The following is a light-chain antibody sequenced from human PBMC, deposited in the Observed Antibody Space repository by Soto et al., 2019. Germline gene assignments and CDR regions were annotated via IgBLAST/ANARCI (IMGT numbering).Light chain of an antibody. CDR1: QSVSSY. CDR3: QQYGSSVT. J-gene: IGKJ4*01. V-gene: IGKV3-20*01. CDR2: GAS. Sequence: EIVLTQSPVTLSLSPVERATLSCRASQSVSSYLAWYQQKPGQAPRLLIYGASTRAPGFPARFSGSGSGTDFTLTISSLQSEDFAVYYCQQYGSSVTFGGGTKVDIK.